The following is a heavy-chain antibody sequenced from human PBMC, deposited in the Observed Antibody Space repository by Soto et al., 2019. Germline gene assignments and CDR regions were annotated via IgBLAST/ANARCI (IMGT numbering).Heavy chain of an antibody. J-gene: IGHJ4*02. CDR2: ISSSGSTI. D-gene: IGHD6-6*01. CDR3: ARDALEYSSSPGHFDY. V-gene: IGHV3-48*03. CDR1: GVTFSSYE. Sequence: GGSLRLSCAAAGVTFSSYEMNWARQAPGKGLEWVSYISSSGSTIYYADSVKGRFTISRDNAKNSLYLQMNSLRAEDTAVYYCARDALEYSSSPGHFDYWGQGTLVTVSS.